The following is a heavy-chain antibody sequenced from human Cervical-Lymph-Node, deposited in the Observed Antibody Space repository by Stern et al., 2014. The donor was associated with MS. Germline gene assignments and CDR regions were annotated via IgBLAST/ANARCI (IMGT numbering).Heavy chain of an antibody. Sequence: QVQLVQSGPGLVKPSQTLSLTCTVSGGSISSSGYYWSWIRQPADKGLEWIGRIHDSGSTYYNPSLKSRVTLSMDMAKNQFSPKRPSVTAADTAVYYCATTRWDLFTWNWFDPWGQGTLVTVSS. V-gene: IGHV4-61*02. CDR2: IHDSGST. CDR3: ATTRWDLFTWNWFDP. CDR1: GGSISSSGYY. J-gene: IGHJ5*02. D-gene: IGHD1-26*01.